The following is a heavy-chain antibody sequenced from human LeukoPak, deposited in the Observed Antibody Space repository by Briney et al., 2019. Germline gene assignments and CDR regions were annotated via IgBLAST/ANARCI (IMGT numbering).Heavy chain of an antibody. CDR1: GFTFSSYS. J-gene: IGHJ4*02. CDR3: ASDEANWAARLGRGPS. V-gene: IGHV3-21*01. Sequence: GGSLRLSCAASGFTFSSYSMNWVRQAPGKGLEWVSSISSSSSYIYYADSVKGRFTISRDNAKNSLYLQMNSLRAEDTAVYYCASDEANWAARLGRGPSGGQGTLVTVSS. D-gene: IGHD6-6*01. CDR2: ISSSSSYI.